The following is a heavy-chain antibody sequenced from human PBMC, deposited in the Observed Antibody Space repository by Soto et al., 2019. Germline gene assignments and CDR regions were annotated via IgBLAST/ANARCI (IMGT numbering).Heavy chain of an antibody. Sequence: SETLSLTCTVSGGSISSGGYYWSWIRQLPGKGLEWIGYIYYSGNTYYNPSLKSRVTISVDTSKNQFSLKLSSVTAADTAVYYCARWKAAGIVRSGMDVWGQGTTVTVSS. J-gene: IGHJ6*02. CDR2: IYYSGNT. V-gene: IGHV4-31*03. CDR1: GGSISSGGYY. D-gene: IGHD6-13*01. CDR3: ARWKAAGIVRSGMDV.